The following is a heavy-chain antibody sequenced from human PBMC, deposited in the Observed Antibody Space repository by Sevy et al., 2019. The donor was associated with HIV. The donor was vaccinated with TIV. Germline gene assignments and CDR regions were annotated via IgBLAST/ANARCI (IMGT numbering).Heavy chain of an antibody. Sequence: GGSLRLSCAASGFSFSSYDMHWVRQAPGMGLEWVAVIRYDGSNKHYGDSVKGRFTISRDNSKNALYLQMSSLRAEDTAVYYCAREKVDTSMIFVEYYGMDVWGHGTTVTVSS. CDR2: IRYDGSNK. CDR1: GFSFSSYD. V-gene: IGHV3-33*01. J-gene: IGHJ6*02. D-gene: IGHD5-18*01. CDR3: AREKVDTSMIFVEYYGMDV.